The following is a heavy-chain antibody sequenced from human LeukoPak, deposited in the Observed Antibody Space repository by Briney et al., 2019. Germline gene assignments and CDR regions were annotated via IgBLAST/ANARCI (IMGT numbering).Heavy chain of an antibody. D-gene: IGHD3-22*01. J-gene: IGHJ4*02. V-gene: IGHV4-34*01. CDR1: GGSFSGYY. CDR2: IYYSGST. CDR3: AREPPYGYYDSSVSGY. Sequence: SETLSLTCAVYGGSFSGYYWNWIRQHPGKGLEWIGYIYYSGSTYYNPSLKSRVTISVDTSKNQFSLKLSSVTAADTAVYYCAREPPYGYYDSSVSGYWGQGTLVTVSS.